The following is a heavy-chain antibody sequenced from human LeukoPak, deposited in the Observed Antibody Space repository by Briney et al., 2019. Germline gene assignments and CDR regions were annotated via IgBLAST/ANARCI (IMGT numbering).Heavy chain of an antibody. Sequence: ASVKVSCKASGYTFTSYGISWVRQAPGQGLEWMGWISAYNGNTNYAQKLQGRVTMTTDTSTSTAYMELSSLRSEDTAVYYCARGLRQLGPAGFDYWGQGTLVTVSS. CDR1: GYTFTSYG. CDR2: ISAYNGNT. D-gene: IGHD6-6*01. V-gene: IGHV1-18*01. CDR3: ARGLRQLGPAGFDY. J-gene: IGHJ4*02.